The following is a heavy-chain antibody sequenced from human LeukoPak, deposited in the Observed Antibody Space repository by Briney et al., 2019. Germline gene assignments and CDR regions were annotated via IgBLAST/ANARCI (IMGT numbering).Heavy chain of an antibody. V-gene: IGHV1-2*02. CDR1: GYTFTGYN. Sequence: ASVKVSCTASGYTFTGYNMHWVRQAPGQGLEWMGWINTNSGGTNYAQKFQSRGTITRDTSISTAYMELSRLGSDGTAVYFWASWDIVVVPAANSDYWGEGTVVTVSS. J-gene: IGHJ4*02. D-gene: IGHD2-2*01. CDR2: INTNSGGT. CDR3: ASWDIVVVPAANSDY.